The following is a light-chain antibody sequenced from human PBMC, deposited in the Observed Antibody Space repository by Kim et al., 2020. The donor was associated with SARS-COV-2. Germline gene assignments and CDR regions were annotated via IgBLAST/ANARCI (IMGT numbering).Light chain of an antibody. CDR3: AAWDDSLSGWV. CDR2: RNN. V-gene: IGLV1-47*01. Sequence: GEVVTISCSGSSSNIGNNYVYWYQQLPKTAPKLLIYRNNQRPSGVADRFSGSKSGTSASLAISGLRSEDEADYYCAAWDDSLSGWVFGGGTQLTVL. CDR1: SSNIGNNY. J-gene: IGLJ3*02.